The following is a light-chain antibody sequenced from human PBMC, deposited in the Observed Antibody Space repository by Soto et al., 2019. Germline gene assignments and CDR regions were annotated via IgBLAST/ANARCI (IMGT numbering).Light chain of an antibody. J-gene: IGKJ4*01. CDR1: QSVNTN. V-gene: IGKV3-20*01. CDR2: GAS. CDR3: QQYGSSPLT. Sequence: EIVLTQSPATLSVSPGERATFSCRASQSVNTNLAWYQQKPGQAPRLLIYGASSRATGIPDRFSGSGSGTDFTLTISRLEPEDFAVYYCQQYGSSPLTFGGGTKVDIK.